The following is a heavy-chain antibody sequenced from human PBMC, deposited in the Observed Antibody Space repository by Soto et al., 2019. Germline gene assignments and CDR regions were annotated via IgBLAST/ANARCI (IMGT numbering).Heavy chain of an antibody. CDR2: INHSGST. V-gene: IGHV4-34*01. D-gene: IGHD3-9*01. Sequence: SETLSLTCAVYGGSFSGYYWSWIRQPPGKGLEWIGEINHSGSTNYNPSLKSRVTISVDTSKNQFSLKLSSVTAADTAVYYCARGIPVLRYFDWYPSRYYYGMDVWGQGTTVTVSS. CDR3: ARGIPVLRYFDWYPSRYYYGMDV. J-gene: IGHJ6*02. CDR1: GGSFSGYY.